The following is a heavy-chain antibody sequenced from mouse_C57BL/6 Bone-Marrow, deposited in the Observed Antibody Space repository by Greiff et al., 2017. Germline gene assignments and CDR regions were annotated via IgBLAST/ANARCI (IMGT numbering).Heavy chain of an antibody. CDR3: TSDYGYARDY. CDR1: GFTFSNYW. Sequence: KLVESGGGLVQPGGSMQLSCVASGFTFSNYWMNWVRQSPEKGLEWVAQIRLKSDNYATHYAESVKGRFTISSDDSKSSVYLQMNNLRAQDTGIDYGTSDYGYARDYWGQGTSVTVSS. CDR2: IRLKSDNYAT. V-gene: IGHV6-3*01. D-gene: IGHD2-4*01. J-gene: IGHJ4*01.